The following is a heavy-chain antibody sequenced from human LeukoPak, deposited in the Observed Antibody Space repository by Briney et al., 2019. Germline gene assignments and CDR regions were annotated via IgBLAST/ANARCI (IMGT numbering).Heavy chain of an antibody. CDR1: GYTFTSYD. Sequence: ASVKVSCKASGYTFTSYDINWVRLATSQGLEWMGWVNPNSGNTGYAQNFQGRVTISRNTSTSTAYMELSSLRSDDTAVYYCTRGRATVTTHWFDPWGQGTLVIVSS. V-gene: IGHV1-8*01. CDR2: VNPNSGNT. D-gene: IGHD4-11*01. CDR3: TRGRATVTTHWFDP. J-gene: IGHJ5*02.